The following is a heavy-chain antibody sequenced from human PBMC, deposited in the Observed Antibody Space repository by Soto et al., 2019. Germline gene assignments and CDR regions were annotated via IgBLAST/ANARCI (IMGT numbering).Heavy chain of an antibody. Sequence: QVQLVQSGAEVKKPGSSVKVSCKASGGTFSSYTISWVRQAPGQGLEWMGRIIPILCIANYAQKCQGRVTITADKSTSTAYMELSSLRSEDTAVYYCARVKKVPDYYYMDVWGKGTTVTVSS. J-gene: IGHJ6*03. CDR1: GGTFSSYT. CDR3: ARVKKVPDYYYMDV. D-gene: IGHD1-1*01. V-gene: IGHV1-69*02. CDR2: IIPILCIA.